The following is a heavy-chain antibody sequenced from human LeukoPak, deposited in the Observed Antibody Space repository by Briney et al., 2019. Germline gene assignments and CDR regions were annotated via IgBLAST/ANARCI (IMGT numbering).Heavy chain of an antibody. D-gene: IGHD3-22*01. CDR2: ISSSSSCT. CDR3: ASGSGYMP. CDR1: GXTFSDYQ. V-gene: IGHV3-11*03. J-gene: IGHJ4*02. Sequence: PGGSLRLSCAASGXTFSDYQMSWIRQAPGKGLEWVSYISSSSSCTYYADSVKGRFTISRDNAKNSLYLQMNSLRAEDTAVYYCASGSGYMPGGQGTLVTVSS.